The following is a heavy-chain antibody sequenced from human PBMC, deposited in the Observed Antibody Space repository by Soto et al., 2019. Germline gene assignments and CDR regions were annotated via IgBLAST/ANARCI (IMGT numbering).Heavy chain of an antibody. CDR2: IKQDGSEI. CDR1: GFTFSSYW. V-gene: IGHV3-7*01. D-gene: IGHD1-26*01. J-gene: IGHJ5*02. Sequence: EVQLVESGGGLVQPGGSLRLSCAASGFTFSSYWMSWVRQAPGKGLEWVANIKQDGSEIYYVDSVKGRVTISRDNAKNALYLQMKRLRGEGTAVCYGARVPSASVSDNWFDPWGQGTLVTLPS. CDR3: ARVPSASVSDNWFDP.